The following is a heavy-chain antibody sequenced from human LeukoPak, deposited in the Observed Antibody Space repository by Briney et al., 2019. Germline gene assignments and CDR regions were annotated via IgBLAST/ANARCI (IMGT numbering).Heavy chain of an antibody. CDR3: AKDKAPLYSGYDWDLDF. CDR1: GFTFSSYW. J-gene: IGHJ4*02. D-gene: IGHD5-12*01. V-gene: IGHV3-74*01. CDR2: INGDGSST. Sequence: GGSLRLSCAASGFTFSSYWMHWVRQAPGKGLVWVSRINGDGSSTSYADSVRGRFTISRDNAKNSVYLQMNSLRAEDTALYYCAKDKAPLYSGYDWDLDFWGQGTMVTVSS.